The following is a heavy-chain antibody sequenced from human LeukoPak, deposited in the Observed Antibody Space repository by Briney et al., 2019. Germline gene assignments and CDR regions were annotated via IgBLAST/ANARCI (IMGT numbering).Heavy chain of an antibody. CDR3: ARVLLSSGYYYALDY. D-gene: IGHD3-22*01. J-gene: IGHJ4*02. CDR2: INHSGST. V-gene: IGHV4-34*01. CDR1: GGSFSGYY. Sequence: PSETLSLTCAVYGGSFSGYYWSWIRQPPGKGLEWIGEINHSGSTNYNPSLKSRVTISVDTSKNQFSLKLSSVTAADTAVYYCARVLLSSGYYYALDYWGQGTLVTVSS.